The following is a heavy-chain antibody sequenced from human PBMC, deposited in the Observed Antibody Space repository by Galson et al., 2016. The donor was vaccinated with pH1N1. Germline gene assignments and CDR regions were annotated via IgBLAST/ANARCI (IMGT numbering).Heavy chain of an antibody. CDR1: GGSISSGSYY. J-gene: IGHJ5*02. CDR2: IYTSGST. Sequence: TLSLTCTVSGGSISSGSYYWSWIRQPAGKGLEWIGYIYTSGSTNYNPSLKSRVTISVDTSKNQFSLKLSSVTAADTAVYYCAKAPYGDYVKWFDPWGRGTLVTVSS. D-gene: IGHD4-17*01. V-gene: IGHV4-61*09. CDR3: AKAPYGDYVKWFDP.